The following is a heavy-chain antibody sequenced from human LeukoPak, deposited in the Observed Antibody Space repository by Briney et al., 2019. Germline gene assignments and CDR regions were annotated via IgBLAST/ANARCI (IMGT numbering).Heavy chain of an antibody. CDR1: GGSISSYY. J-gene: IGHJ6*03. Sequence: PSETLSLTCTVSGGSISSYYWSWIRQPAGKGLEWFGRIYTSGSTNYNPSLKSRVTMSVDTSKNQFSLKLSSVTAADTAVYYCARGGPYDYVWGSYRQASYYYYYMDVWDKGTTVTVSS. CDR3: ARGGPYDYVWGSYRQASYYYYYMDV. D-gene: IGHD3-16*02. CDR2: IYTSGST. V-gene: IGHV4-4*07.